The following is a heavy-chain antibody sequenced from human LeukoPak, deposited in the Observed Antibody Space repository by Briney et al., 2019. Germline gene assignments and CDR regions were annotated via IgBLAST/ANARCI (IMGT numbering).Heavy chain of an antibody. Sequence: SETLSLTCAVSGGPLTSYYWSWIRQPPGKGLEWIGFIYYRGSTNYNPSLESRVTISVDTSKNRFSLKLSSVSAADTAVYYCARDRYSGYDGFGAFDIWGQGTMVTVSS. V-gene: IGHV4-59*01. D-gene: IGHD5-12*01. J-gene: IGHJ3*02. CDR2: IYYRGST. CDR1: GGPLTSYY. CDR3: ARDRYSGYDGFGAFDI.